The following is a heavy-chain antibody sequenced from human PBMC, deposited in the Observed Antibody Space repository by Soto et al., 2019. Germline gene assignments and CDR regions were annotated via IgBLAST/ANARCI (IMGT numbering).Heavy chain of an antibody. Sequence: GGSLRLSCAASGFSFSDYAMIWVRQAPGKGLEWVSVISESGGSTHYADSVRGRFTVSRDNSKNSLSLRMNSLRDEDTAVYFCAKRSPYSSGWYSPIFDYWGQGALVTVSS. CDR3: AKRSPYSSGWYSPIFDY. D-gene: IGHD6-13*01. V-gene: IGHV3-23*01. CDR2: ISESGGST. CDR1: GFSFSDYA. J-gene: IGHJ4*02.